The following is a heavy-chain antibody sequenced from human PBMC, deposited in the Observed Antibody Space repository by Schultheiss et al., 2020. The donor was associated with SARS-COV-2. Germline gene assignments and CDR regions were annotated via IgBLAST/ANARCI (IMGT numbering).Heavy chain of an antibody. Sequence: GGSLRLSCAASGFTFSRYAMSWVRQAPGKGLEWVSAISGSGGSTYYADSVKGRFTISRDNSKNTLYLQMNSLRAEDTAVYYCAKDLGYCSSTSCYTIDYWGQGTLVTVSS. D-gene: IGHD2-2*02. V-gene: IGHV3-23*01. CDR2: ISGSGGST. CDR1: GFTFSRYA. CDR3: AKDLGYCSSTSCYTIDY. J-gene: IGHJ4*02.